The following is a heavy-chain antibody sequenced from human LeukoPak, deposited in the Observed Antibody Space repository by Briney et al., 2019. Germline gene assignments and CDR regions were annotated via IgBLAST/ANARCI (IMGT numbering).Heavy chain of an antibody. CDR3: ARHVRPWIYDY. V-gene: IGHV4-34*01. Sequence: SETLSLTCAVYGGPFSGYYWSWIRQPPGKGLEWIGEINHTGSTNYNPSLKSRVTISVDTSKNQFSLKLHSVTAADTAVYYCARHVRPWIYDYWGQGTLVTVSS. CDR2: INHTGST. CDR1: GGPFSGYY. J-gene: IGHJ4*02. D-gene: IGHD5-12*01.